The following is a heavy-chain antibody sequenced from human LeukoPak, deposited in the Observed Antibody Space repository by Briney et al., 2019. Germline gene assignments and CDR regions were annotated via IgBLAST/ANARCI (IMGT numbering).Heavy chain of an antibody. CDR1: GGTFSSYA. D-gene: IGHD3-22*01. CDR2: IIPIFGTA. Sequence: PRASVKVSCKASGGTFSSYAISWVRQAPGQGLEWMGGIIPIFGTANYAQKFQGRVTITADESTSTAYMELSSLRSEDTAVYYCAGLHASSGYGYYFDYWGQGTLVTVSS. J-gene: IGHJ4*02. V-gene: IGHV1-69*13. CDR3: AGLHASSGYGYYFDY.